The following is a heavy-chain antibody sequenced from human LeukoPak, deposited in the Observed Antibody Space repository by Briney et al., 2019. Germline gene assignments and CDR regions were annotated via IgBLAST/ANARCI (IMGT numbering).Heavy chain of an antibody. CDR3: AKGDSTSCCRGEVY. CDR2: IRYDGSNK. J-gene: IGHJ4*02. Sequence: GGSLRLSCAASGFTFSSYGMHWVRQAPGKGLEWVAFIRYDGSNKYYADSVKGRFTISRDNSKNTLYLQMNSLRAEDTAVYYCAKGDSTSCCRGEVYRGQGTLVTVSS. CDR1: GFTFSSYG. D-gene: IGHD2-2*01. V-gene: IGHV3-30*02.